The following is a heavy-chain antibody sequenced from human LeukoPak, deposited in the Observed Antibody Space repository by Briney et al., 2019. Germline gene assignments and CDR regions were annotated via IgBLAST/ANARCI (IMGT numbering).Heavy chain of an antibody. D-gene: IGHD4-17*01. J-gene: IGHJ2*01. CDR1: EFTFSDYH. V-gene: IGHV3-11*01. CDR2: INSRGDTI. CDR3: ARDRGDNWYFDL. Sequence: GGSLRLSYAASEFTFSDYHMSWIRQAPGKGLEWVSYINSRGDTIYYAESVRGRFSISRDDAKNSLFLQMSSLRADDTAVYYCARDRGDNWYFDLWGRGTLVTVSS.